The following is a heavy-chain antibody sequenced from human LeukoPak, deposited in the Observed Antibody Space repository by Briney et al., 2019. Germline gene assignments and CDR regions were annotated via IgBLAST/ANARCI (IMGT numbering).Heavy chain of an antibody. CDR1: GGTFSSYA. J-gene: IGHJ3*02. V-gene: IGHV1-69*13. Sequence: GASVKVSCKASGGTFSSYAISWVRQAPGQGLEWMGGIIPIFGTANYAQKFQGRVTITADESTSTAYMELSSLRTEDRAVYYCARGYCSSTSCYGAFDIWGQGTMVTVSS. CDR3: ARGYCSSTSCYGAFDI. CDR2: IIPIFGTA. D-gene: IGHD2-2*01.